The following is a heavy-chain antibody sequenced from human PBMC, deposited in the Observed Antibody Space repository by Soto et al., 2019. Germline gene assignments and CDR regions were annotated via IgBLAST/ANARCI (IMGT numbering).Heavy chain of an antibody. D-gene: IGHD3-22*01. CDR2: IKSDGRGT. CDR3: VRGDGDYYDGNGYLGRH. J-gene: IGHJ4*02. CDR1: GFTFSSYW. Sequence: EVQLVESGGGLVQPGGSLTLSCAASGFTFSSYWMHWVRQAPGKGLMWVSRIKSDGRGTMYADSVKGRLTTSRDNAKNTLYLQMNSLRVDDTAVYYCVRGDGDYYDGNGYLGRHWGQGTLVTVSS. V-gene: IGHV3-74*03.